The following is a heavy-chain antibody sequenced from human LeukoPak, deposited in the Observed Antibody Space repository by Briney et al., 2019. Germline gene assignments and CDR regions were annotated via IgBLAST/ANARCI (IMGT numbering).Heavy chain of an antibody. CDR1: GDSISSSY. V-gene: IGHV4-59*01. Sequence: SETLSLTCTVSGDSISSSYWSWIRQPPGKGLEWLGYISYSGNTDYNPSLKSRVTISVDTSKNQFSLKVISVTAADTPVYYCARSIPWLRSHFGLWGQGKMVTVSS. J-gene: IGHJ3*01. D-gene: IGHD5-12*01. CDR3: ARSIPWLRSHFGL. CDR2: ISYSGNT.